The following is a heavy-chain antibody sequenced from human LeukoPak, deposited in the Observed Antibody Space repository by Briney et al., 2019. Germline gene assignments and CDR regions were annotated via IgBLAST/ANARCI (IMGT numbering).Heavy chain of an antibody. Sequence: GGSLRLSCAASGFTVSSNYMSWVRQAPGKGLEWVSVIYSGGSTYYADSVKGRFTISRDNSKNTLYLQMNSLRAEDTAVYYCARGYPTVTTLGSWGQGTLVTVSS. J-gene: IGHJ4*02. CDR2: IYSGGST. CDR1: GFTVSSNY. V-gene: IGHV3-66*01. D-gene: IGHD4-17*01. CDR3: ARGYPTVTTLGS.